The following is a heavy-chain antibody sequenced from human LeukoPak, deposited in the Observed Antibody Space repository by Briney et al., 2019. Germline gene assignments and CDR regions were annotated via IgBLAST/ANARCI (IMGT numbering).Heavy chain of an antibody. D-gene: IGHD3-10*01. CDR3: AGHYGSGSYYAY. Sequence: SETLSLTCTVSGGSISSSSYYWGWIRQPPGKGLEWIGSIYYSGSTYYNPSLKSQVTISVDTSKNQFSLKLSSVTAADTAVYYCAGHYGSGSYYAYWGQGTLVTVSS. J-gene: IGHJ4*02. CDR2: IYYSGST. CDR1: GGSISSSSYY. V-gene: IGHV4-39*07.